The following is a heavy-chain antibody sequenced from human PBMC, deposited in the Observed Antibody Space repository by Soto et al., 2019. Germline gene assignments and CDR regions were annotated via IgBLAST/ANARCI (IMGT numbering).Heavy chain of an antibody. V-gene: IGHV1-2*02. CDR2: INPNSGGT. CDR3: ARVRFLVYYYYGMDV. CDR1: GYTFTGYY. Sequence: ASVKVSCKASGYTFTGYYMHWVRQAPGQGLEWMGWINPNSGGTNYAQKFQGRVTMTRDTSISTAYMELSRLRSDDTAVYYCARVRFLVYYYYGMDVWGQGTTVTVSS. D-gene: IGHD3-3*01. J-gene: IGHJ6*02.